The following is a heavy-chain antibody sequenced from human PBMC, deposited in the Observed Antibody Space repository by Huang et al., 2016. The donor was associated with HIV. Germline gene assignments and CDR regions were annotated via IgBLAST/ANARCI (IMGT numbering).Heavy chain of an antibody. CDR3: ARGQSGPSQWLASLGNYYYYMDV. CDR1: GGSISGSRYY. CDR2: IYYSGET. J-gene: IGHJ6*03. D-gene: IGHD6-19*01. V-gene: IGHV4-39*01. Sequence: QLQLQESGPGPVKPSATLSLTCSVSGGSISGSRYYWGWSRQPPGKGLGWIGSIYYSGETHSSPASKSRVTISVDTSKNQFSLKLSSVTAADTAVYYCARGQSGPSQWLASLGNYYYYMDVWGKGTTVTVSS.